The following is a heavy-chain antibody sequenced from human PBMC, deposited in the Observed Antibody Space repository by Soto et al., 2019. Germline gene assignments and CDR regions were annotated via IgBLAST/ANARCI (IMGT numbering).Heavy chain of an antibody. CDR1: GFTFSSYS. J-gene: IGHJ3*02. Sequence: SLRLSCAASGFTFSSYSMNWVRQAPGKGLEWVSSISSSSSYIYYADSVKGRFTISRDNAKNSLYLQMNSLRAEDTAVYYCARDNDSNAFDIWGRGTMVTVSS. CDR2: ISSSSSYI. D-gene: IGHD3-16*01. CDR3: ARDNDSNAFDI. V-gene: IGHV3-21*01.